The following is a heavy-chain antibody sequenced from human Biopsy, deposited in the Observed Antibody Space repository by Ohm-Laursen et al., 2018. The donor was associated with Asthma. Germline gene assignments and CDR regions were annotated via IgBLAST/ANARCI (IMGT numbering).Heavy chain of an antibody. CDR1: GDSLGSFINYA. Sequence: SSVKVSCKASGDSLGSFINYAISWVRQAPRQGLEWMRGLIPVLGTADYAPMFEGRVTITADESTSTAYLELTSLRFEDTAVYYCARGYSGTDRIVYYYSGMEVWGQGTTVTVSS. D-gene: IGHD5-12*01. CDR3: ARGYSGTDRIVYYYSGMEV. CDR2: LIPVLGTA. V-gene: IGHV1-69*01. J-gene: IGHJ6*02.